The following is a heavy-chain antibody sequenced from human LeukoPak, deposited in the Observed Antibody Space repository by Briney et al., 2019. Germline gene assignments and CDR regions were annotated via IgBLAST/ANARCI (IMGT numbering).Heavy chain of an antibody. J-gene: IGHJ5*02. D-gene: IGHD3-9*01. CDR3: ARLTYDILTGWVWFDP. V-gene: IGHV6-1*01. CDR2: TYYRSKWYN. CDR1: GDSVSNNSAA. Sequence: SQTLSLTCAISGDSVSNNSAAWNWIRQSPSRGLEWLGRTYYRSKWYNDYAVSVKSRITINPDTSKNQFSLHLNSVTPEDTAVYYCARLTYDILTGWVWFDPWGQGTLVTVSS.